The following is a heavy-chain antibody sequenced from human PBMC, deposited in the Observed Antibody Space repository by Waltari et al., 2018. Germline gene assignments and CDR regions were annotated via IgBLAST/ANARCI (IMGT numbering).Heavy chain of an antibody. Sequence: VQLVESGGGLVKPGGSLRLSCAASGFTFSSYSMNWVRQAPGKGLEWIGYIYTSGSTNYNPSLKSRVTISVDTSKNQFSLKLSSVTAADTAVYYCARGFDWSNWFDPWGQGTLVTVSS. CDR1: GFTFSSYS. V-gene: IGHV4-4*09. CDR3: ARGFDWSNWFDP. J-gene: IGHJ5*02. D-gene: IGHD3-9*01. CDR2: IYTSGST.